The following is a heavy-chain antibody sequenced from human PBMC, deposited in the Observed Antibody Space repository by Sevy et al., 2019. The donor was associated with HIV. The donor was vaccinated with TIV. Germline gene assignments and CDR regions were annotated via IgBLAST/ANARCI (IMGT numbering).Heavy chain of an antibody. J-gene: IGHJ4*02. Sequence: ASVKVSCKVSGYTLTQLSMHWVRQAPGKGLEWMGSFDPEDGETLYAQKFQGRVTMTEDTSTDTAYMELRSQRPEATAVDYYDTTKGDYDSSGSPFDYWGQGTLVTVSS. CDR3: DTTKGDYDSSGSPFDY. CDR1: GYTLTQLS. V-gene: IGHV1-24*01. D-gene: IGHD3-22*01. CDR2: FDPEDGET.